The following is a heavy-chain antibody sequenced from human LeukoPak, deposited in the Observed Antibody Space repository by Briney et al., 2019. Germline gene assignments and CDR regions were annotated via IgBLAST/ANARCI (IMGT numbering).Heavy chain of an antibody. D-gene: IGHD5-24*01. V-gene: IGHV4-38-2*02. CDR1: DYSISSGYY. CDR2: IYHSGST. Sequence: SETLSLTCSVSDYSISSGYYWGWIRQPPGKGLEWIGSMEWIGSIYHSGSTYYNPSLKSRVTISVDTSKNQFSLKLSSVTAADTAVYYCARHSRRRDGYNYDYWGQGTLVTVSS. J-gene: IGHJ4*02. CDR3: ARHSRRRDGYNYDY.